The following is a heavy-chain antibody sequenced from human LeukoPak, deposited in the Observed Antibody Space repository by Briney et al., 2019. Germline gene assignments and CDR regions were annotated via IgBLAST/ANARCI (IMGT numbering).Heavy chain of an antibody. J-gene: IGHJ4*02. CDR3: AKANGYCFDY. V-gene: IGHV3-23*01. CDR1: GFTFSNYV. D-gene: IGHD1-1*01. CDR2: INDGGTST. Sequence: GGSLRLSCAASGFTFSNYVMRWVRHAPGKGLEWVSTINDGGTSTFYADSVKGRFTISRDNSKNTVYLQMNSLRAEDTAVYYCAKANGYCFDYWGQGTLVTVSS.